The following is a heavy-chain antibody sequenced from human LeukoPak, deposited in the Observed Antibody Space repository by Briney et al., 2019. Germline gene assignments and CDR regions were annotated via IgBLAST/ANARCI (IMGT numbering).Heavy chain of an antibody. J-gene: IGHJ4*02. CDR1: GYTFTNYG. V-gene: IGHV1-18*01. D-gene: IGHD1-26*01. Sequence: GASVKVSCKASGYTFTNYGISWVRQAPGQGLEWLGWISVYNGNTNYAQKFQGRVIMTTDTSTGTAYMELRSLTSDDTAVYYCATVDSESYFDYWGQGTLVTVSS. CDR2: ISVYNGNT. CDR3: ATVDSESYFDY.